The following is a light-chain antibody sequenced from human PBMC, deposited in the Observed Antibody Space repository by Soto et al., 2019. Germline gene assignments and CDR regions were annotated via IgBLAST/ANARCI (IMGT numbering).Light chain of an antibody. V-gene: IGLV2-14*01. CDR1: SSDIGAYKY. Sequence: QSALTQPASVSGSPGQSITISCTGTSSDIGAYKYVSWMQHHPGKAPKLIIHDVSNRPSGVSSRFSGSKSGNSASLTISGLQAEDEADYHCSSDTTARQYVFGTGTKVTVL. J-gene: IGLJ1*01. CDR2: DVS. CDR3: SSDTTARQYV.